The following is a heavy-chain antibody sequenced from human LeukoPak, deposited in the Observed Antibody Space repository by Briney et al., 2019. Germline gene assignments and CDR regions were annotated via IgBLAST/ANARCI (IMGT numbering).Heavy chain of an antibody. CDR3: VREIDNYGGHFGHY. D-gene: IGHD4-23*01. Sequence: KPGGSLRLSCAGSGFTFSGYNMNWVRQAPGKGLEWVSSISTSSNYIYYADSVKGRFTVSRDNARKTLFLQMNNLRVDDTAIYYCVREIDNYGGHFGHYWGHGTLVTVSP. CDR2: ISTSSNYI. V-gene: IGHV3-21*01. CDR1: GFTFSGYN. J-gene: IGHJ4*01.